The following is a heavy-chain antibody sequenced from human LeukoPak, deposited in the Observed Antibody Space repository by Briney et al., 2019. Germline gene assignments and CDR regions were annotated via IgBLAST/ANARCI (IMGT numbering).Heavy chain of an antibody. CDR2: INGSGSGGFT. CDR3: AKVVTTVTTYDGMDV. V-gene: IGHV3-23*01. J-gene: IGHJ6*03. Sequence: PAGTLRLSCAASGFTFSGYARSWIRQPPGKGPEWVSTINGSGSGGFTYYADSVKGRFAISRDNSKNTLYLQMNSLRAEDTAVYYCAKVVTTVTTYDGMDVWGKGTTVTVSS. D-gene: IGHD4-17*01. CDR1: GFTFSGYA.